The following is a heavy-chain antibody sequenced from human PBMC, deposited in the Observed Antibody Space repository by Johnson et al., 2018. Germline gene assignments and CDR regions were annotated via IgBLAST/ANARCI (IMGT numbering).Heavy chain of an antibody. CDR3: ARDEQANYYYYYGMDV. V-gene: IGHV3-48*02. J-gene: IGHJ6*02. CDR2: ISSSSSTI. Sequence: EVQLLETGGGLVQPGGSLRLSCAASGFTFSSYSMNWVRQAPGKGLEWVSYISSSSSTIYYADSVKGRFTISRDNAKNSLYLQMNSLRDEDTAVYYCARDEQANYYYYYGMDVWGQGATVTVSS. D-gene: IGHD1/OR15-1a*01. CDR1: GFTFSSYS.